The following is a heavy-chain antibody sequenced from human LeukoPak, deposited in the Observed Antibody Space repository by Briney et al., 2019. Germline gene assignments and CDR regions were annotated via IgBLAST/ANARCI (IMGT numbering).Heavy chain of an antibody. D-gene: IGHD6-13*01. CDR3: ARLSGIAAAVGY. Sequence: ASVKVSCKASGYTFTGYYMHWVRQAPGQGLEWMGWINPNSGGTNYAQKFQGRVTMTRDTSISTAHMELSRLRSDDTAVYYCARLSGIAAAVGYWGQGTLVTVSS. CDR2: INPNSGGT. CDR1: GYTFTGYY. J-gene: IGHJ4*02. V-gene: IGHV1-2*02.